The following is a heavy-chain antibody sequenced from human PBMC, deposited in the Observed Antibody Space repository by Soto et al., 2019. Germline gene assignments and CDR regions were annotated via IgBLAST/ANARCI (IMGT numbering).Heavy chain of an antibody. D-gene: IGHD6-19*01. CDR3: ARGGGWFVYGMDV. V-gene: IGHV4-34*01. CDR2: INHSGST. CDR1: GGSFSGYY. J-gene: IGHJ6*02. Sequence: QVQLQQWGAGLLKPSETLSLTCAVYGGSFSGYYWSWIRQPPGKGLEWIGEINHSGSTNYNPSLKSRVTISVDTSKNQFSLKLSSVTAAYTAVYYCARGGGWFVYGMDVWGQGTTVTVSS.